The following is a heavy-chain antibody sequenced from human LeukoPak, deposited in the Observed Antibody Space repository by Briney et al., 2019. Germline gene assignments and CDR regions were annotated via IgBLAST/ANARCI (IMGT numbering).Heavy chain of an antibody. D-gene: IGHD3-22*01. V-gene: IGHV4-59*01. CDR3: AREPYYYDSSGYYLY. Sequence: SETLSLTCTVSGGSISSYYWSWIRQPPGKGLEWIGYIYYSGSTNYNPSLKSRVTISVDTSKNQFSLKLSSVTAADTAVYYCAREPYYYDSSGYYLYWGQGTLVTVSS. CDR1: GGSISSYY. J-gene: IGHJ4*02. CDR2: IYYSGST.